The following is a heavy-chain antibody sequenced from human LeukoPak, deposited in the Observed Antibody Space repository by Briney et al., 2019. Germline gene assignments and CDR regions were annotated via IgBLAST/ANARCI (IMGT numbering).Heavy chain of an antibody. Sequence: GGSLRLSCAASGFTFSIYWMSWVRQAPGKGPEWVASIKQDRSEKYYVASVKGRFTISRDNAKNSLYLQMNSLRAEDTAVYYCARVGITMVRGVIMWANWFDPWGQGTLVTVSS. CDR3: ARVGITMVRGVIMWANWFDP. D-gene: IGHD3-10*01. CDR1: GFTFSIYW. J-gene: IGHJ5*02. V-gene: IGHV3-7*01. CDR2: IKQDRSEK.